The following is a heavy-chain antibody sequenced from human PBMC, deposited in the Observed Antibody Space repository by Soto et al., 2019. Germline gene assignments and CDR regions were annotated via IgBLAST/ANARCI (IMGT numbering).Heavy chain of an antibody. CDR2: IIPIFGTA. V-gene: IGHV1-69*13. CDR3: ASRDPGARFDP. J-gene: IGHJ5*02. Sequence: GASVKVSCKASGGTFSSYAISWVRQAPGQGLEWMGGIIPIFGTANYAQKFQGRVTITADESTSTAYMELSSLRSDDTAVYYCASRDPGARFDPWGQGTLVTVSS. CDR1: GGTFSSYA.